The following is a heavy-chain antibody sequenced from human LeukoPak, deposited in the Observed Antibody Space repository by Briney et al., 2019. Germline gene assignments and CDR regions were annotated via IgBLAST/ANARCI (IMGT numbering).Heavy chain of an antibody. CDR2: INHSGST. V-gene: IGHV4-34*01. D-gene: IGHD6-6*01. CDR3: ARGSYSSSSRRNYYYYMDV. CDR1: GGSFSGYY. J-gene: IGHJ6*03. Sequence: SETLSLTCAVCGGSFSGYYWSWIRQPPGKGLEWIGEINHSGSTNYNPSLKSRVTISVDTSKNQFSLKLSSVTAADTAVYYCARGSYSSSSRRNYYYYMDVWGKGTTVTVSS.